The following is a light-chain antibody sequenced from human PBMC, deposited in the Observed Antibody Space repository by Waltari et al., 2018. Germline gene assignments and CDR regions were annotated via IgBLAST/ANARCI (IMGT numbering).Light chain of an antibody. V-gene: IGKV3-20*01. CDR2: SAS. CDR1: QYIDF. Sequence: EIVLTQSPGTLSLSPGATATLSCRATQYIDFLAWYQQKPGQPPRLLIFSASTRATGIPDRFSGRGFVTDFTLTISRLEPEDFAVYYCQYYGDSPNTFGQGTKL. CDR3: QYYGDSPNT. J-gene: IGKJ2*01.